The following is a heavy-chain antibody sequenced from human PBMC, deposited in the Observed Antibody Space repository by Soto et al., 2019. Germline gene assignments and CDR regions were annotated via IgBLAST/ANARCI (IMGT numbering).Heavy chain of an antibody. CDR2: IYYSGST. CDR3: ARWAETGYYPLFHYYYYGMDV. CDR1: GGSISSGGYY. Sequence: SETLSLTWTVSGGSISSGGYYWSWIRQHPGKGLEWIGYIYYSGSTYYNPSLKSRVTISVDTSKNQFSLKLSSVTAADTAVYYCARWAETGYYPLFHYYYYGMDVWGQGTTVTVSS. D-gene: IGHD3-9*01. V-gene: IGHV4-31*02. J-gene: IGHJ6*02.